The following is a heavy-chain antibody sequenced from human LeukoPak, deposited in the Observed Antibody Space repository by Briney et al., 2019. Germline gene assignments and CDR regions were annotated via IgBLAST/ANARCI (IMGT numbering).Heavy chain of an antibody. Sequence: SETLSLTCTVSGGSISSYYWSWIRQPPGKGLEWIGYIYYSGSTNYNPSLKSRVTISVDTSKNQFSLKLSSVTAADTAVYYCARVADSNSWYYYFYGMDVWGQGTTVTVCS. D-gene: IGHD6-13*01. J-gene: IGHJ6*02. CDR2: IYYSGST. CDR1: GGSISSYY. V-gene: IGHV4-59*01. CDR3: ARVADSNSWYYYFYGMDV.